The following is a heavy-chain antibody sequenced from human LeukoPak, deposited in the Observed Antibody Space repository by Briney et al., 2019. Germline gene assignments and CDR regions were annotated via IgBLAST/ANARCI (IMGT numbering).Heavy chain of an antibody. J-gene: IGHJ4*02. CDR3: ARAKHCSSTSCYPADY. CDR1: GYTFTSYD. Sequence: GASVKVSCKASGYTFTSYDINWVRQATGQGLEWMGWMNPNSGNTGYAQKFQGRVTMTRNTSISTAYVELSSLRSEDTAVYYCARAKHCSSTSCYPADYWGQGTLVTVSS. V-gene: IGHV1-8*01. CDR2: MNPNSGNT. D-gene: IGHD2-2*01.